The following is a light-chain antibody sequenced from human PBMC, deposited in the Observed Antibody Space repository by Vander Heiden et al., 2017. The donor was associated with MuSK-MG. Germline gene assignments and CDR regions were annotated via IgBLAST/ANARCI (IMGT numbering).Light chain of an antibody. V-gene: IGLV2-14*03. CDR2: DVS. CDR3: SSVTSSNTVV. J-gene: IGLJ3*02. CDR1: SSDVGGYNH. Sequence: QSALTQPASVSGSPGQSLTISCTGTSSDVGGYNHVSWPQQHPGKAPKVMIYDVSNRPAGVANRFSGSKSGNTASLTISGRQAEDEADYYCSSVTSSNTVVFGGGTKLTVL.